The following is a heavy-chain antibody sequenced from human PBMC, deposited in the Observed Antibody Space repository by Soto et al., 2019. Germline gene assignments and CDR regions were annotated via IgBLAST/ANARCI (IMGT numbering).Heavy chain of an antibody. V-gene: IGHV4-61*05. CDR1: GGSVSSSSYY. D-gene: IGHD2-2*01. CDR2: IYYSGST. J-gene: IGHJ6*02. Sequence: SETLSLTCTVFGGSVSSSSYYRSWIRQPPGKGLEWIGYIYYSGSTNYNPSLKSRVTISVDKSKNQFSLKLSSVTAADTAVYYCARRYQLLYYYYGMDVWGQGTTVTVSS. CDR3: ARRYQLLYYYYGMDV.